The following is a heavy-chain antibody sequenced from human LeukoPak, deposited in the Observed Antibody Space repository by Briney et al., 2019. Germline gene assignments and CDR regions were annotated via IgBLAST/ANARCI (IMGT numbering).Heavy chain of an antibody. Sequence: ASVKVSCKASGYTFTGYYMHWVRQAPGQGLEWMGWINPNSGGTNYAQKFQGRVTMTRDTSIGTAYMELSRLRSDDTAVYYCARVLYSSGWIDYWGQGTLVTVSS. CDR2: INPNSGGT. CDR1: GYTFTGYY. CDR3: ARVLYSSGWIDY. D-gene: IGHD6-19*01. J-gene: IGHJ4*02. V-gene: IGHV1-2*02.